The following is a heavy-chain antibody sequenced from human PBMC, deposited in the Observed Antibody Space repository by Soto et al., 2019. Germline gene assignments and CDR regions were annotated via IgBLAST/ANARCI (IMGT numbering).Heavy chain of an antibody. D-gene: IGHD3-16*01. CDR3: AHIPNYYQYDWFDP. J-gene: IGHJ5*02. CDR2: IYWDDDM. CDR1: GFSLTTRGVG. V-gene: IGHV2-5*02. Sequence: QITLKESGPTLVKPTQTLTLTCTFSGFSLTTRGVGVGWIRQPPGKALECLALIYWDDDMRYSLSLQSRLSITKDTSKNEVVLTMTNVDPVDTATYYCAHIPNYYQYDWFDPWGQRTLVSVSS.